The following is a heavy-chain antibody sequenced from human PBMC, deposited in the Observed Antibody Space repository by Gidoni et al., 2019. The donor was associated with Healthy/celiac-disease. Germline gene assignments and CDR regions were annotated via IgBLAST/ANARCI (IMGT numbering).Heavy chain of an antibody. V-gene: IGHV3-9*01. CDR2: ISWNSGSI. Sequence: EVQLVESGGGLVQPGRSLRLSCAASGFTFDDYVMHWVRQAPGKGLEWVSGISWNSGSIGYADSVKGRFTISRDNAKNSLYLQMNSLRAEDTALYYCAKDRGSGWYTDYYYYGMDVWGQGTTVTVSS. CDR3: AKDRGSGWYTDYYYYGMDV. J-gene: IGHJ6*02. D-gene: IGHD6-19*01. CDR1: GFTFDDYV.